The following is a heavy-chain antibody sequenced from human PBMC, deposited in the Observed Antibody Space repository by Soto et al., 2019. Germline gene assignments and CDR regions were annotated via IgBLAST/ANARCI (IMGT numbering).Heavy chain of an antibody. CDR1: GASVNNRNYH. D-gene: IGHD6-19*01. J-gene: IGHJ4*02. Sequence: PSETLSLTCTVSGASVNNRNYHWSWIRQPPGRGLEWIGQVQYGGSTEFASSSLKSRVTISVDTSKNQFSLKLSSVTAADTAVYYCARAWQYSSGFFDYWGQGTLVTVSS. V-gene: IGHV4-61*01. CDR3: ARAWQYSSGFFDY. CDR2: VQYGGST.